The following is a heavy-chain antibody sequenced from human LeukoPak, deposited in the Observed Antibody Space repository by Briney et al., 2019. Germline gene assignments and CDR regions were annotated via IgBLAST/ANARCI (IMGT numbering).Heavy chain of an antibody. Sequence: GASVKVSCKASGGTFSSYAISWVRQAPGQGLEWMGRIIPIFGIANYAQKFQGRVAITADKSTSTAYMELSSLRSEDTAVYYCARTPPPFLGRWFDPWGQGTLVTVSS. CDR3: ARTPPPFLGRWFDP. CDR2: IIPIFGIA. CDR1: GGTFSSYA. V-gene: IGHV1-69*04. J-gene: IGHJ5*02. D-gene: IGHD1-1*01.